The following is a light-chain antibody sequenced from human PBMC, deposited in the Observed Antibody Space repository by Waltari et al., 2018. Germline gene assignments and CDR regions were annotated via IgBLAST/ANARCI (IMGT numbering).Light chain of an antibody. Sequence: EIVLTQSPGTLYLSPGERATLSCRASQTDSSSYLAWYQQQPGQAPRLLIFDASSRATGIPDRFSGSGSGTDFTLTISRLEPEDFAVYYCQLYDDSPPWTFGQGTKVEIK. CDR3: QLYDDSPPWT. CDR2: DAS. CDR1: QTDSSSY. J-gene: IGKJ1*01. V-gene: IGKV3-20*01.